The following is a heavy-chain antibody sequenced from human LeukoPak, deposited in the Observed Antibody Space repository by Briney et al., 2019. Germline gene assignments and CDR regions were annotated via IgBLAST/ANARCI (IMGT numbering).Heavy chain of an antibody. J-gene: IGHJ5*02. CDR1: GFTFSNYG. V-gene: IGHV3-23*01. D-gene: IGHD2-21*01. Sequence: GGSLRLSCGASGFTFSNYGMSWVRQAPGKGLEWVSAISGSSGTTYYADSVKGRFTISRDNAKDSLYLQMNSLTAEDTAMYYCVRAYHPGGWFDPWGQGTLVTVSS. CDR3: VRAYHPGGWFDP. CDR2: ISGSSGTT.